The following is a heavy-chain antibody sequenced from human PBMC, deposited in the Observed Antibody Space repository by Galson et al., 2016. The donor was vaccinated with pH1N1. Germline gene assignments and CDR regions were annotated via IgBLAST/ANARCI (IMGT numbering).Heavy chain of an antibody. CDR2: ISRSGSTI. CDR1: GFAFSSYE. V-gene: IGHV3-48*03. J-gene: IGHJ4*02. D-gene: IGHD6-19*01. CDR3: ARPAEQQWLVILPFGD. Sequence: SLRLSCAASGFAFSSYEMNWVRQAPGKGLEWVSHISRSGSTIHYADSVKGRFTVSRDNAKNSLYLQMNSLRAEDTAFYYCARPAEQQWLVILPFGDWGQGIVVTVSS.